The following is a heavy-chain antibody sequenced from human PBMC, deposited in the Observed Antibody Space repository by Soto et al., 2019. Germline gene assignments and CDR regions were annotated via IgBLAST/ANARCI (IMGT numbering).Heavy chain of an antibody. D-gene: IGHD5-18*01. CDR1: GFTFSRYA. CDR3: AKQGSTAMDHDAFDI. Sequence: PGGSLRLSCAASGFTFSRYAMSGVRQATGKGLEWVSAISGSGGSTYYADSVKGRFTISRDNSKNTLYLQMNSLRAEDTAVYYCAKQGSTAMDHDAFDIWGQGTMVTVS. V-gene: IGHV3-23*01. J-gene: IGHJ3*02. CDR2: ISGSGGST.